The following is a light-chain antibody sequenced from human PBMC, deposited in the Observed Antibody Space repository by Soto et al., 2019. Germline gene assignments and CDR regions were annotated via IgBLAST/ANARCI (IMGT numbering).Light chain of an antibody. V-gene: IGKV3-15*01. CDR2: DAT. CDR1: QSVRNN. CDR3: MQALRAPLT. Sequence: CRGIMTLNSGDEATLSCQASQSVRNNLVWYLQKPGQAPRPIIYDATTRATGIPVRFSGSGSGTDFALKISRVEAEDVGLYYCMQALRAPLTFGQGTKVDIK. J-gene: IGKJ1*01.